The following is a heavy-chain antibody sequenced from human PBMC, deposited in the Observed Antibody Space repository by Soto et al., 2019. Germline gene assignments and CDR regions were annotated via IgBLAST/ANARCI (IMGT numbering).Heavy chain of an antibody. V-gene: IGHV2-26*01. J-gene: IGHJ4*02. CDR1: GFSLSNARMG. Sequence: QVTLKESGPVLVKPTETLTLTCTVSGFSLSNARMGVSWIRQPPGKALEWLAHIFSNDEKSYSTSLKSRLTIFKDTSKRQVVLTMTNTDPVDTATYYCARILFRGSGSFHPDADYWGQGTLVTVSS. CDR3: ARILFRGSGSFHPDADY. D-gene: IGHD3-10*01. CDR2: IFSNDEK.